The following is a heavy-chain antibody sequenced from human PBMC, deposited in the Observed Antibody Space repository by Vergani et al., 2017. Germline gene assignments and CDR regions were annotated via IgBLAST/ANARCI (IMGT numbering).Heavy chain of an antibody. D-gene: IGHD6-19*01. J-gene: IGHJ3*02. Sequence: QVQLQESGPGLVKPSETLSLTCTVSGYSISSGYYWGWIRQPPGKGLEWIGSIYHSGSTYYNPSLKSRVTISVDTSKNRFSLKLSSVTAADPAVYYCARVPPDPVAGIGAFDIWGQGTMVTVSS. CDR1: GYSISSGYY. CDR2: IYHSGST. CDR3: ARVPPDPVAGIGAFDI. V-gene: IGHV4-38-2*02.